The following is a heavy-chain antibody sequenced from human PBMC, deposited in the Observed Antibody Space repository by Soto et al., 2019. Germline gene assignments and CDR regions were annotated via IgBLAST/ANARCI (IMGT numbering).Heavy chain of an antibody. CDR2: IIPILGIA. D-gene: IGHD3-10*01. V-gene: IGHV1-69*08. J-gene: IGHJ4*02. CDR1: GGTFSSYT. Sequence: QVQLVQSGAEVKKPGSSVKVSCKASGGTFSSYTISWVRQAPGQGLEWMRRIIPILGIANYAQKFQGRVTIPADKSTSTAYMEPSSLRSEDTAVYYCAGEALGGDSGSGRYCPFDYWGQGTLVTVSS. CDR3: AGEALGGDSGSGRYCPFDY.